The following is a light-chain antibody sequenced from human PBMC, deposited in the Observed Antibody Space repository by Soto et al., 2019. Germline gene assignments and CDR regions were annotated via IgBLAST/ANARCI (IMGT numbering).Light chain of an antibody. CDR3: QQYGSSAWT. CDR1: QSVSSSY. J-gene: IGKJ1*01. CDR2: GAS. V-gene: IGKV3-20*01. Sequence: EIVLTQSPGTQSLSPGERATLSCRASQSVSSSYLAWYQQKPGQAPRLLIYGASSRATGIPDRFSGSGSGTDFTITISRLEPEHFAVYYCQQYGSSAWTFGQGTKVEIK.